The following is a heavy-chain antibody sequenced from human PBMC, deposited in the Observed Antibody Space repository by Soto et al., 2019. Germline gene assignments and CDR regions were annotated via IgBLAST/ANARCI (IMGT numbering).Heavy chain of an antibody. CDR1: GFTFNNNA. V-gene: IGHV3-23*01. J-gene: IGHJ4*02. Sequence: EVQLLESRGGLVQPGGSVRLSCAASGFTFNNNAMSWVRQAPGKGLEWVSAISGGGYTYYTDSVRGRFTISRDNSKDTLYLQMNRLPADDTAVYYCAKESVYGDFDYWGQGALVTVSS. CDR2: ISGGGYT. CDR3: AKESVYGDFDY. D-gene: IGHD4-17*01.